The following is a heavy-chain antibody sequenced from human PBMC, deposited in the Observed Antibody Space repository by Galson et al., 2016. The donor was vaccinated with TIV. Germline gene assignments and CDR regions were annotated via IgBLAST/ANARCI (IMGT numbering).Heavy chain of an antibody. D-gene: IGHD1-1*01. CDR2: IRSSVNYI. J-gene: IGHJ6*02. Sequence: SLRLSCEASDFTFSSYTMHWVRRAPGKGLECVASIRSSVNYIYYADSVKGRFTISRDNAKNSLYLQMNSLRAEDTAVYYCARAADDHYFGLDVWGQGTTVTV. CDR1: DFTFSSYT. V-gene: IGHV3-21*01. CDR3: ARAADDHYFGLDV.